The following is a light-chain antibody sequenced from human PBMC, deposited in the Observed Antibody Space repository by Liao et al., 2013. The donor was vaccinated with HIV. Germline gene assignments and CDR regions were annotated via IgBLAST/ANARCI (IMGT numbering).Light chain of an antibody. J-gene: IGLJ1*01. V-gene: IGLV3-1*01. CDR2: QDT. Sequence: SSELTQAPSVSVSPGQTATITCSGDKLGDKYASWYQKRPGQSLILVIYQDTKRPSGISDRFSGSNSGNTATLTISGTQALDEADYYCQAWDTNTNYVFGTGTQVTVL. CDR1: KLGDKY. CDR3: QAWDTNTNYV.